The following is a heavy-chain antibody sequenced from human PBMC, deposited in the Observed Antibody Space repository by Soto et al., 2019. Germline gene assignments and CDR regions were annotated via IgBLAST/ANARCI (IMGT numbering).Heavy chain of an antibody. Sequence: QVQLVESGGGVVQPGRSVRLSCAASGFTLSDYGMHWVRQAPGKGLEWVAVMSYDGINEYHADSVKGRFTISRDNSKNTTYLQMNSMRGEDTAVYYCARDRGYGGYGYLDYWGQGTLVTVSS. CDR2: MSYDGINE. CDR1: GFTLSDYG. D-gene: IGHD5-18*01. J-gene: IGHJ4*02. V-gene: IGHV3-30*03. CDR3: ARDRGYGGYGYLDY.